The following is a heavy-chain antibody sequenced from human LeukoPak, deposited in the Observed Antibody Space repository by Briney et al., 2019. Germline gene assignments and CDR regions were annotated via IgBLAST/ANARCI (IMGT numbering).Heavy chain of an antibody. Sequence: SETLSLTCTASGVSISSYYWSWIRQPAGKGLEWIGRIYSSGSTNYNASLKSRVTMSVDTPKKHFSLKLNSVTDAGTAVYYCARGQYHLLYWYFDLWGRGNLVTVSS. CDR2: IYSSGST. CDR3: ARGQYHLLYWYFDL. V-gene: IGHV4-4*07. D-gene: IGHD2-2*01. CDR1: GVSISSYY. J-gene: IGHJ2*01.